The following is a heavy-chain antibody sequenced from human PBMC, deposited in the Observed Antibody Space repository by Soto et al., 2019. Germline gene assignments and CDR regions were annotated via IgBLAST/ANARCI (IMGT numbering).Heavy chain of an antibody. V-gene: IGHV3-33*01. CDR3: ARDWGSGTYWADY. Sequence: PGGSLRLSCAASGFTFSSYGIHWVRQAPGKGLEWVAVIWFDGGNKYYAESVKGRFTISRDNSKNTVYLQMNSLRAEDTAMYYCARDWGSGTYWADYWGQGT. CDR2: IWFDGGNK. J-gene: IGHJ4*02. CDR1: GFTFSSYG. D-gene: IGHD1-26*01.